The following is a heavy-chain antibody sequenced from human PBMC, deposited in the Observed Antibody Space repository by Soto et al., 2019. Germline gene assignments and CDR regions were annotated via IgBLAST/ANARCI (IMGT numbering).Heavy chain of an antibody. CDR3: ARVYPPWSSRVDP. D-gene: IGHD2-2*01. V-gene: IGHV3-11*01. Sequence: GGSLRLSCAASGFTFSDYYMSWIRQAPGKGLEWVSYISSSGSTIYYADSVKGRFTISRDNAKNSLYLQMNSLRAEDTAVYYCARVYPPWSSRVDPWGQGTLVTVSS. CDR2: ISSSGSTI. J-gene: IGHJ5*02. CDR1: GFTFSDYY.